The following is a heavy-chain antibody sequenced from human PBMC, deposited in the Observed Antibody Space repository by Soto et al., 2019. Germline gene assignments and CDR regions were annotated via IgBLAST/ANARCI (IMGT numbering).Heavy chain of an antibody. CDR1: GSTLNSY. D-gene: IGHD2-21*02. CDR3: AKDFGGYSLGSFQH. CDR2: ISTGGDST. V-gene: IGHV3-23*01. J-gene: IGHJ1*01. Sequence: EVQLLESGGGLVQRGGSLSLSCAASGSTLNSYMSWVRQAPGKGLEWVSGISTGGDSTYYADSVKGRFTISRDNSKNTLHLQMNSLRAEDTAVYYCAKDFGGYSLGSFQHWGQGTLVTVSS.